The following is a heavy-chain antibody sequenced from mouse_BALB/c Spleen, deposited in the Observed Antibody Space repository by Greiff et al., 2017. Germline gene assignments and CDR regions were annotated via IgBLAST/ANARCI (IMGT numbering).Heavy chain of an antibody. V-gene: IGHV2-6-5*01. CDR3: AKQGIYNGNYAAMDY. D-gene: IGHD2-1*01. J-gene: IGHJ4*01. Sequence: QVQLKESGPGLVAPSQSLSITCTVSGFSLTDYGVSWIRQPPGKGLEWLGVIWGGGSTYYNSALKSRLSISKDNSKSQVFLKMNSLKTDDTAMYYRAKQGIYNGNYAAMDYWGQGTSVTVSS. CDR2: IWGGGST. CDR1: GFSLTDYG.